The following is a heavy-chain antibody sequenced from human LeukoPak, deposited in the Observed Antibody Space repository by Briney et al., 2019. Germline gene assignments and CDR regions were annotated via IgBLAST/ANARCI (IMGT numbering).Heavy chain of an antibody. CDR1: GGSISSYY. CDR2: INHSGST. Sequence: SETLSLTCTVSGGSISSYYWSWIRQPPGKGLEWIGEINHSGSTNYNPSLKSRVTISVDTSKNQFSLKLSSVTAADTAVYYCARLGYCSSTSCYKGGYYYYYMDVWGKGTTVTVSS. J-gene: IGHJ6*03. V-gene: IGHV4-34*01. D-gene: IGHD2-2*02. CDR3: ARLGYCSSTSCYKGGYYYYYMDV.